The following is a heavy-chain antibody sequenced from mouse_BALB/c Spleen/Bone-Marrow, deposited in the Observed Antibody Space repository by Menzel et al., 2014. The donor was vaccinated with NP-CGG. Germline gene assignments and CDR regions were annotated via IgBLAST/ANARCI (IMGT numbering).Heavy chain of an antibody. Sequence: VQLPQSGTVLARPGASVTMSCKASEYTFTSYRMHWFNQRHGQGLEWIGAIYPGNSDTSYNQKFKGKAELTAVTSTSTAYMDLSSRTKEDSAVYYCTLAYVGQGDWFFDGWGAWTTVTVSS. D-gene: IGHD6-5*01. V-gene: IGHV1-5*01. CDR2: IYPGNSDT. CDR1: EYTFTSYR. J-gene: IGHJ1*01. CDR3: TLAYVGQGDWFFDG.